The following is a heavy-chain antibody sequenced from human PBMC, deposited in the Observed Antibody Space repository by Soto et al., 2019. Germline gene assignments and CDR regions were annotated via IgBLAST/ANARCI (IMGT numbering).Heavy chain of an antibody. CDR2: IYYSGST. CDR3: TTLTMIVVHLDY. Sequence: SETLSLTCTVSGGSISSYYWSWIRQPPGKGLEWIGYIYYSGSTNYNPSLKSRVTISVDTSKNQFSLKLNSMTAADTAVYYCTTLTMIVVHLDYWGPGTLVTVSS. J-gene: IGHJ4*02. D-gene: IGHD3-22*01. CDR1: GGSISSYY. V-gene: IGHV4-59*08.